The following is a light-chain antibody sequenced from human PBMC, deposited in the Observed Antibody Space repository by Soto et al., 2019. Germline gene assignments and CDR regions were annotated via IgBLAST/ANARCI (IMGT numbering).Light chain of an antibody. CDR3: QKYDSAPLT. J-gene: IGKJ1*01. V-gene: IGKV1-27*01. CDR1: QGISNN. Sequence: DIQMTQSPSSLSASVGDRVTITCRASQGISNNLAWYQQKPGKVPKLLIYGASTLQSGVLSRFSGSGSGTDFSLTIRSLPPEDGATYCCQKYDSAPLTFGQGTKVEF. CDR2: GAS.